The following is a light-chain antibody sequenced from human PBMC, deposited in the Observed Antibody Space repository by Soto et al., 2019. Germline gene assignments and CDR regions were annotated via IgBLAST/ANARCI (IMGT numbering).Light chain of an antibody. V-gene: IGKV3D-20*01. J-gene: IGKJ1*01. CDR3: QQYGSSWLT. CDR1: QSVSSY. CDR2: GAF. Sequence: EIVLTQSPATLSLSPGERATLSCRASQSVSSYLAWYQQRPGLAPRLLIYGAFSRATGIPDSFSGGAYGTDLTLTISRLEPEDFAVYYCQQYGSSWLTFGQGTKVEIK.